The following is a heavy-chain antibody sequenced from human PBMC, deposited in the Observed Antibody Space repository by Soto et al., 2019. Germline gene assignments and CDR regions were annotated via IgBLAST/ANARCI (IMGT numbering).Heavy chain of an antibody. V-gene: IGHV3-53*01. CDR3: AKSGGNGWFADAFDV. J-gene: IGHJ3*01. Sequence: EVQLVESGGGLIQPGGSLRLSCAGSGFIVSSYYMSWVRQAPGKGLEWISVIYSGGSTYYADSVKGRFTISRDNSENTLDLQLNSRGAEDTAVYYCAKSGGNGWFADAFDVWGPGTMVTVSS. CDR1: GFIVSSYY. D-gene: IGHD6-19*01. CDR2: IYSGGST.